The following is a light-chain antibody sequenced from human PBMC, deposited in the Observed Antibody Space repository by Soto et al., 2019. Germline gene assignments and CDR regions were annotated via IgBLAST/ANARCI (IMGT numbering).Light chain of an antibody. CDR2: GNS. CDR3: QSYDSSLSGSV. V-gene: IGLV1-40*01. Sequence: QSVLTQPPSVSGAPGQRVTISCTGSSSNIGAGYDVHWYQQLPGTVPKLLIYGNSNRPSGVPDRFSGSKSGTSASLAITGLQAEDEADYYCQSYDSSLSGSVFGGGTTLTVL. CDR1: SSNIGAGYD. J-gene: IGLJ2*01.